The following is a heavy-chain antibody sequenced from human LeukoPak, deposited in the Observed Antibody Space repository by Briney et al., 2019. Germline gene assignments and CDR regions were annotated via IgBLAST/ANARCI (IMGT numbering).Heavy chain of an antibody. CDR3: ARVVTVAGESFDY. CDR1: GFTFSSYG. J-gene: IGHJ4*02. Sequence: GGSLRLSCAASGFTFSSYGVNWVRQAPGKGLEWVASISSTGSYIYYADSGKGRFTISRDNAKKSLYLQMNSLRAEDTAVYCCARVVTVAGESFDYWGQGTLVTVSS. CDR2: ISSTGSYI. D-gene: IGHD6-19*01. V-gene: IGHV3-21*01.